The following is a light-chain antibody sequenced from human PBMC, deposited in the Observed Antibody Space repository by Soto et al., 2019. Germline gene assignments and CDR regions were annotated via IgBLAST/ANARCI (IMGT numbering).Light chain of an antibody. CDR3: QQCGSSST. V-gene: IGKV3-20*01. Sequence: EIVLTQSPGTLSLSPGERATLSFRASQSLTSSYLAWYQQKPGQAPRLLIYGAFSRATGIPDRFSGSGSGTDFTLTISRLEPEDFAVYYCQQCGSSSTFGQGTRLEIK. J-gene: IGKJ5*01. CDR2: GAF. CDR1: QSLTSSY.